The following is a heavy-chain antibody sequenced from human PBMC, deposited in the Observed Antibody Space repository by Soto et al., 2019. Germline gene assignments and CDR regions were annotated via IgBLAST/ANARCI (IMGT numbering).Heavy chain of an antibody. D-gene: IGHD3-16*01. CDR2: INEDGSEK. CDR3: ARTGWPQSSYYFDY. V-gene: IGHV3-7*03. Sequence: GGSLRLACAASGFRFSLFWMSWVRQTPGKGLEWVANINEDGSEKFFADSVKGRFTISRDNAKNSLSLQMNSLTADDTAVYYCARTGWPQSSYYFDYWGQGTLVTVSS. CDR1: GFRFSLFW. J-gene: IGHJ4*02.